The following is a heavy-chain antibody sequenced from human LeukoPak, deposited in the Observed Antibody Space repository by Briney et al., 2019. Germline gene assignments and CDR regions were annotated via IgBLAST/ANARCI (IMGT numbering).Heavy chain of an antibody. J-gene: IGHJ4*02. V-gene: IGHV4-39*07. CDR2: IYYGGST. D-gene: IGHD6-13*01. Sequence: SETLSLTCTVSGGSISSTSLYWGWIRQPPGKGLEWIGTIYYGGSTYYNPSLKSRVTISVDTSKNQFSLKLSSVTAADTAVYYCARGGEQQPHRAFDYWGQGTLVTVSS. CDR3: ARGGEQQPHRAFDY. CDR1: GGSISSTSLY.